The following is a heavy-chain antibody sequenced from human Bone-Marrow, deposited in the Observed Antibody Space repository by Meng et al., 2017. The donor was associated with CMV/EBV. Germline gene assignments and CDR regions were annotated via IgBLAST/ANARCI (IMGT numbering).Heavy chain of an antibody. J-gene: IGHJ6*02. Sequence: GGSLRLSCAAPGFTFSSYSMNGVRQAPGKGLEWVSSISSSSSYIYYADSVKGRFTISRDNAKNSLYLQMNSLRAEDTAVYYCARCLSDYHILTSRVNYYGMDVWGQGTTVTVPS. CDR1: GFTFSSYS. CDR3: ARCLSDYHILTSRVNYYGMDV. V-gene: IGHV3-21*01. D-gene: IGHD3-9*01. CDR2: ISSSSSYI.